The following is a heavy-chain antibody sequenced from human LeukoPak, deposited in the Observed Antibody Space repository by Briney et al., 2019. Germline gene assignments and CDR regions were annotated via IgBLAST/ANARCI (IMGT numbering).Heavy chain of an antibody. Sequence: GRSLRLSCAASGFTFSSYDMHWVRQAPGKGLEWVAVIWYDGSNKYYADSVKGRFTISRDNSKNMLYSQMNSLRAEDTAEYYCARSPGSFDYWGQGTLVTVSS. J-gene: IGHJ4*02. CDR3: ARSPGSFDY. CDR2: IWYDGSNK. CDR1: GFTFSSYD. D-gene: IGHD2-15*01. V-gene: IGHV3-33*01.